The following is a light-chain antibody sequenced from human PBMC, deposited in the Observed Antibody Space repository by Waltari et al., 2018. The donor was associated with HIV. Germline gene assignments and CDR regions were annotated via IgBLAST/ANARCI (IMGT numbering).Light chain of an antibody. V-gene: IGKV1-33*01. CDR3: QEHNTVSFI. CDR1: QNIYTY. J-gene: IGKJ3*01. Sequence: DLQKTQSPSHLYASVGDTVTITRQANQNIYTYLNWYPQKPVKPPNLLVSDSSNLEAGLPPRFSASGSGAQFTFTISILQPEDVATYYCQEHNTVSFIFGPGTRVD. CDR2: DSS.